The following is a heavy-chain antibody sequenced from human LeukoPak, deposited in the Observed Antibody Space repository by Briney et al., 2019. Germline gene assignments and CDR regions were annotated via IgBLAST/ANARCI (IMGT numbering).Heavy chain of an antibody. V-gene: IGHV1-46*03. CDR1: GYTFTSYY. J-gene: IGHJ3*02. Sequence: ASVKVSCKASGYTFTSYYMHWVRQAPGQGLEWMGIINPSGGSTSYAQKFQGRVTMTRDTSTSTVYMELSSLRSEEQAVYYCARLGYCGGDCPPAFDIWGQGTMVTVSS. CDR3: ARLGYCGGDCPPAFDI. CDR2: INPSGGST. D-gene: IGHD2-21*01.